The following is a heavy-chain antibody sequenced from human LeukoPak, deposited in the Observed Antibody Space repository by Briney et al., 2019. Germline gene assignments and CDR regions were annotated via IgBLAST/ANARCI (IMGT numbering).Heavy chain of an antibody. D-gene: IGHD3-22*01. J-gene: IGHJ4*02. CDR3: ARTLYYYDSSGYDTFDY. Sequence: SETLSLTCPVSGGSISSGSYYWSWIRQPAGKGLEWIGRIYTSGSTNYNPSLKSRVTISVDTSKDQFSLKLSSVTAADTAVYYCARTLYYYDSSGYDTFDYWGQGTLVTVSS. CDR2: IYTSGST. CDR1: GGSISSGSYY. V-gene: IGHV4-61*02.